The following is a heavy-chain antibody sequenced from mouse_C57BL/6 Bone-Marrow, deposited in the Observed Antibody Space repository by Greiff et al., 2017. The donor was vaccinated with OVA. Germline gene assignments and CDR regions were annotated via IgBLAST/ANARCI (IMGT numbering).Heavy chain of an antibody. D-gene: IGHD1-1*01. V-gene: IGHV1-39*01. J-gene: IGHJ1*03. CDR2: INPNYGTT. CDR1: GYSFTDYN. Sequence: VQLKQSGPELVKPGASVKISCKASGYSFTDYNMNWVKQSNGKSLEWIGVINPNYGTTSYNQKFKGKATLTVDQSSSTAYMQLNSLTSEDSAVYSCASSYYDGNWDWYFDVWGTGTTLTVSS. CDR3: ASSYYDGNWDWYFDV.